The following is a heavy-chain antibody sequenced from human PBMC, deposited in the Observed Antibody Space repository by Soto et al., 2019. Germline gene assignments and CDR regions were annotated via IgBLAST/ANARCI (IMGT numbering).Heavy chain of an antibody. J-gene: IGHJ3*01. CDR1: GFTFRSYG. Sequence: HVRLVESGGGGVQPGMSLRLSCATSGFTFRSYGMHWDRQAPGKGLEWVVLITYDASDEYYVDSMQGRFSISIDNSKDSLYLQINSRRVEDTTVYYCAKHAASENEAFDVWGQGTMVSFSS. D-gene: IGHD2-15*01. CDR3: AKHAASENEAFDV. V-gene: IGHV3-30*18. CDR2: ITYDASDE.